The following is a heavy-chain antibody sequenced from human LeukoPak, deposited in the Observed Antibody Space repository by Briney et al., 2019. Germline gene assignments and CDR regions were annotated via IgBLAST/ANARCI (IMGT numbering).Heavy chain of an antibody. CDR2: INPTGGGT. V-gene: IGHV1-46*01. Sequence: ASVKVSCKASGYTFTNYFMHWVRQVPGQGLEWMGVINPTGGGTTYAQRFQGRVTMTRDTSTSTVHMELSSLRSEDTAVYYCARRQNKCLGHWGQGTLVTVSS. D-gene: IGHD2/OR15-2a*01. CDR3: ARRQNKCLGH. J-gene: IGHJ4*02. CDR1: GYTFTNYF.